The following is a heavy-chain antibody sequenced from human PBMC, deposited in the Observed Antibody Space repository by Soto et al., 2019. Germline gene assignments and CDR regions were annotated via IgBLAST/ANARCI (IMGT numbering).Heavy chain of an antibody. J-gene: IGHJ4*02. D-gene: IGHD3-16*02. CDR2: ISYDGSDR. CDR1: GFAFSSYA. V-gene: IGHV3-30-3*01. CDR3: VRIMVTFGGVIGTFDF. Sequence: GGSLRLSCAASGFAFSSYANLWVRQAPGRGPEWVALISYDGSDRYYTDSVKGRFTISRDNSKNTLYLQMNSLRPEYTAVYYCVRIMVTFGGVIGTFDFWGQGTLVTVSS.